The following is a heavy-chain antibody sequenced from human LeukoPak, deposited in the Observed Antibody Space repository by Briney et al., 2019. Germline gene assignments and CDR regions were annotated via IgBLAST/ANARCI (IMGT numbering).Heavy chain of an antibody. Sequence: GGSLRLSCAASGFTFSSYSMNWVRQAPGKGLEWVSSISSSSSYIYYADSVKGRFTISRDNAKNSLYLQMNSLRAEVTAVYYCASRMAAAGGGLSRTFDYWGQGTLVTVSS. J-gene: IGHJ4*02. CDR3: ASRMAAAGGGLSRTFDY. V-gene: IGHV3-21*01. CDR2: ISSSSSYI. CDR1: GFTFSSYS. D-gene: IGHD6-13*01.